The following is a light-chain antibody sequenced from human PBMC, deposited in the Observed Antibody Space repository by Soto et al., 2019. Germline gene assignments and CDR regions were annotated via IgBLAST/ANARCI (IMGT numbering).Light chain of an antibody. CDR3: QQYNSYSPLN. J-gene: IGKJ4*01. V-gene: IGKV1-5*01. CDR1: QSISSW. Sequence: DIQMTQSPSTLSASVGDRVTITCRASQSISSWLAWYQQKSGKAPKLLIYDASSLESGVPSRFSGSGSGTEFTLTISSLQPDDFATYYCQQYNSYSPLNFGGGTKVDIK. CDR2: DAS.